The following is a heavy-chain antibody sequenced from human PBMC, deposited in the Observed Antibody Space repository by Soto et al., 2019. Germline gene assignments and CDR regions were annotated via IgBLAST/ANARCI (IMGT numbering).Heavy chain of an antibody. CDR3: ASSQGDYDSSGYSNWFDL. CDR1: GCSISSYY. J-gene: IGHJ5*02. CDR2: IYYSGST. V-gene: IGHV4-59*01. D-gene: IGHD3-22*01. Sequence: PSETLSLTCTVSGCSISSYYWSWIRQPPGKGLEWIGYIYYSGSTNYNPSLKSRVTISVDTSKNQFSLKLSSVTAADTAVYYCASSQGDYDSSGYSNWFDLWGKGNLVIVYS.